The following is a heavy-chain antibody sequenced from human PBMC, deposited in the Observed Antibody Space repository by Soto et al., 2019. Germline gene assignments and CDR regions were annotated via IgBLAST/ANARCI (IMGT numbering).Heavy chain of an antibody. CDR1: GFTFSSFD. J-gene: IGHJ6*02. CDR3: AREMIHCYYGLDA. Sequence: EVHLVESGGGLVQPGGSLRLSCAASGFTFSSFDMNWVRQAPGKGLEWISYISRSGTTISYAVSVKGRFTISRDNSQNSLYLQMNSLRAEDTATYYCAREMIHCYYGLDAWGQGTPVTVSS. D-gene: IGHD3-22*01. CDR2: ISRSGTTI. V-gene: IGHV3-48*03.